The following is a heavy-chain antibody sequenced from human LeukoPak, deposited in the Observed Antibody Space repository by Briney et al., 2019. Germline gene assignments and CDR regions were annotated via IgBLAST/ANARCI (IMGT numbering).Heavy chain of an antibody. CDR3: ARAGYCSGGSCYSEGSYYYYYYGMDV. J-gene: IGHJ6*02. V-gene: IGHV3-21*01. CDR2: ISSSSSYI. Sequence: GGSLRLSCAASGFTFSSYSMNWLRQAPGKGLEGVSSISSSSSYIYYADSVKGRFTISRDNAKNSLYLQMNGMRAEDTAVYYCARAGYCSGGSCYSEGSYYYYYYGMDVWGQGTTVTVSS. CDR1: GFTFSSYS. D-gene: IGHD2-15*01.